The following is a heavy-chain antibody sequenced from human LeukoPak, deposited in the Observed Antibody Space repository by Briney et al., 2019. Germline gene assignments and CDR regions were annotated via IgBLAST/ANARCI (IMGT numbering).Heavy chain of an antibody. CDR2: ISGSGTKT. D-gene: IGHD2-15*01. CDR3: TRLRSWAFDI. CDR1: GFTFSTYA. Sequence: GGSLRLSCAASGFTFSTYAMNWVRQAPGKGLEWVSSISGSGTKTYYADSVKGRFTISRDNSKNTLYLQMNSLRVEDTAEYYCTRLRSWAFDIWGQGTMVTVSS. J-gene: IGHJ3*02. V-gene: IGHV3-23*01.